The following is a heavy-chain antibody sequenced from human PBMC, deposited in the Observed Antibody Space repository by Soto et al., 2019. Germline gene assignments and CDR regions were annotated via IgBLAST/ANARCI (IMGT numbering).Heavy chain of an antibody. J-gene: IGHJ4*02. V-gene: IGHV1-18*01. CDR3: ARGGGVYTTPDY. Sequence: QVQLVQSGAEVKKPGASVKVSCKASGYTFTSYALSWVRQAPGQGLEWMGWISAYNGNTNYAQKLQGRVTMTTDTSTRTAQREERGRSAGQTAGYYCARGGGVYTTPDYWGQGTLVTVSS. CDR1: GYTFTSYA. D-gene: IGHD6-13*01. CDR2: ISAYNGNT.